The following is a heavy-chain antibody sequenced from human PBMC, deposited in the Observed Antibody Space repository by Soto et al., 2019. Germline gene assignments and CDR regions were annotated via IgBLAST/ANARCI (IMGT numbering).Heavy chain of an antibody. CDR1: GYSFTNYG. J-gene: IGHJ6*03. Sequence: QERLVQSGVEVKKPGASVRVSCKASGYSFTNYGITWVRQAPGQGFEWMGWISAYNGNTNYAQKVQGRVTLTTDASTRTAYLELKSLISDDTAVYYCARDRGVAPPVAGNTHYYYYMDVWGKGTTVTVSS. D-gene: IGHD6-19*01. CDR2: ISAYNGNT. V-gene: IGHV1-18*01. CDR3: ARDRGVAPPVAGNTHYYYYMDV.